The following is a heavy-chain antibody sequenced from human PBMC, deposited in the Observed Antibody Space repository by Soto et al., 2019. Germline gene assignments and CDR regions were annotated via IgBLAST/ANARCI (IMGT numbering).Heavy chain of an antibody. Sequence: LSLTCAVYGGSFSGYYWSWIRQPPGKGLEWIGEINHSGSTNYNPSLKSRVTISVDTSKNQFSLKLSSVTAADTAVYYCAREAVAATGYYYYYMDVWGKGTTVTVSS. CDR3: AREAVAATGYYYYYMDV. CDR1: GGSFSGYY. V-gene: IGHV4-34*01. D-gene: IGHD2-15*01. J-gene: IGHJ6*03. CDR2: INHSGST.